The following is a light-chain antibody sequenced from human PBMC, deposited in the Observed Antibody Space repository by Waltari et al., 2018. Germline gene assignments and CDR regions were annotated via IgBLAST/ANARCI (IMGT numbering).Light chain of an antibody. CDR3: QQYNNAPRT. CDR2: KAS. Sequence: DIQMTQSPSSLSASVGDRVTITCRASQDINSWLAWYQQKPGKAPKLLIYKASSLQSGVPSRFSGSGSGTDFTLTISSLQSEDFATYYCQQYNNAPRTFGQGP. V-gene: IGKV1-12*01. J-gene: IGKJ1*01. CDR1: QDINSW.